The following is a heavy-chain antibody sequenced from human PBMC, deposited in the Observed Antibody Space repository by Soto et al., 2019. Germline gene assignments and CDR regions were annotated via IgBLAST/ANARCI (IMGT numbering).Heavy chain of an antibody. V-gene: IGHV3-30-3*01. CDR3: VRGSYSSSLESLDP. Sequence: GGSLRLSCAASGSSFPKYPMHWVRQTPDKGRGRVAVISHDGVTKNSADSVKGRFSISRDNSRNTLYLEMNSLRTEETAMYYCVRGSYSSSLESLDPWGQGTLVTVSS. CDR2: ISHDGVTK. CDR1: GSSFPKYP. D-gene: IGHD6-13*01. J-gene: IGHJ5*02.